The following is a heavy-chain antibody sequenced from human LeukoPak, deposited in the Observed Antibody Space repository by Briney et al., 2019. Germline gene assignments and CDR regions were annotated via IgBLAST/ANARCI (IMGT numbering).Heavy chain of an antibody. D-gene: IGHD5-24*01. V-gene: IGHV4-39*01. Sequence: PSETLSLTCTVSGGSISRNGYNWGWIRQPPGTGLEWIGSIYRSASTYYNPSLKSRVTISVDTSKNQFSLKLNSVTAADTAVYYCAKHTRDGYILEGPYWGQGTLVTVSS. CDR3: AKHTRDGYILEGPY. CDR1: GGSISRNGYN. J-gene: IGHJ4*02. CDR2: IYRSAST.